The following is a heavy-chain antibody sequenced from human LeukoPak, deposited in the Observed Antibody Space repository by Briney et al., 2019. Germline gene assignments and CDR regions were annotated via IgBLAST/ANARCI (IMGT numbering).Heavy chain of an antibody. V-gene: IGHV4-39*01. CDR2: IYYSGST. Sequence: PSETLSLTCTVSGGSISSSSYYWGWIRQPPGKGLEWIGSIYYSGSTYYSPSLKSRVTISVDASKRQFSLRLSSVTAADTAVYYCARQRGYCTSTICYSTFDYWGQGTLVTVSS. J-gene: IGHJ4*02. CDR3: ARQRGYCTSTICYSTFDY. D-gene: IGHD2-2*02. CDR1: GGSISSSSYY.